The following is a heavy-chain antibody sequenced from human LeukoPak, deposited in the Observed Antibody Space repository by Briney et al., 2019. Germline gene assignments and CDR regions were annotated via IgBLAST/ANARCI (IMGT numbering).Heavy chain of an antibody. D-gene: IGHD6-19*01. V-gene: IGHV4-34*01. J-gene: IGHJ5*02. Sequence: PSETLSLTCAVYGGSFSGYYWSWIRQPPGKGLEWIGEINHSGSTNYNPSLKSRVTISVDTSKNQFSLKLSSVTAADTAVYYCARQQWLVRGQWFDPWGQGTLVTVSS. CDR1: GGSFSGYY. CDR2: INHSGST. CDR3: ARQQWLVRGQWFDP.